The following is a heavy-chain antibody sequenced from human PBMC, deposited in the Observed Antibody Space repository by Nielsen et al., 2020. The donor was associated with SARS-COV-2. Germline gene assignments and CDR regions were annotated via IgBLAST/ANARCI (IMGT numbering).Heavy chain of an antibody. Sequence: SETLSLTCAVSGGSISSSNWWGLVRQPPGKGLEWIGEIYHSGSINYNPSLKSRVTISVDKSKNQFSLKLSSVTAAATAVYYCARVAMPWDAFDIWGQGTMVTVSS. CDR2: IYHSGSI. CDR3: ARVAMPWDAFDI. J-gene: IGHJ3*02. V-gene: IGHV4-4*02. CDR1: GGSISSSNW. D-gene: IGHD2-2*01.